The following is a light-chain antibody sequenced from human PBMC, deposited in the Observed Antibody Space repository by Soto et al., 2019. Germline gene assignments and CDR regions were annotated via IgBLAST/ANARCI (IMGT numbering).Light chain of an antibody. V-gene: IGKV3-20*01. CDR2: GAS. Sequence: EIFFTQSPDTLSLSPGERATLSCRASQSVTNYIAWYRQRPGQAPRILIYGASNRATGNPDRFSGSGSGTDFTLTISRLQPEDLAVYYCQQYGTSGTFGQGTKVDIK. CDR3: QQYGTSGT. J-gene: IGKJ1*01. CDR1: QSVTNY.